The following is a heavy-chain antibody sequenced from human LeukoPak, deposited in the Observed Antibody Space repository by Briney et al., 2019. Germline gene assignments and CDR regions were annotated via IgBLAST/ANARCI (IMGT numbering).Heavy chain of an antibody. D-gene: IGHD2-8*01. Sequence: GESLKISCKGSGHSLTNSWIAWVRQKPGKGLEWMGIIYPDDSDTRYNPSFQGQVTISADKSISTAYLQWNSLKASDTAMYYCARSAGHCANGVCYSYNWFDPWGQGTLVTVSS. CDR1: GHSLTNSW. V-gene: IGHV5-51*01. CDR2: IYPDDSDT. CDR3: ARSAGHCANGVCYSYNWFDP. J-gene: IGHJ5*02.